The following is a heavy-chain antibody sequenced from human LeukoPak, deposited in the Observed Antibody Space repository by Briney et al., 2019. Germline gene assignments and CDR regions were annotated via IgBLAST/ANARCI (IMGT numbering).Heavy chain of an antibody. CDR3: ARDSYRALEY. J-gene: IGHJ4*02. CDR2: INQDGSEK. V-gene: IGHV3-7*01. CDR1: GFTFSSYW. Sequence: GGSLRLSCAASGFTFSSYWMSWVRQAPGKGLEWVAHINQDGSEKYYVDSAKGRFTISRDNAKNSLYLQMNSLRADDTAVYYCARDSYRALEYWGRGTLVTVSS. D-gene: IGHD1-14*01.